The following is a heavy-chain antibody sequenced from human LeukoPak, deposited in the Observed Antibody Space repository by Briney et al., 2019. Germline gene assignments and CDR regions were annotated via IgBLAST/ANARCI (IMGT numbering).Heavy chain of an antibody. V-gene: IGHV3-23*01. CDR2: ISGSGGST. J-gene: IGHJ4*02. CDR3: AKDTYYDSSGLE. CDR1: GFTFATYT. D-gene: IGHD3-22*01. Sequence: GGSLRLSCAASGFTFATYTMNWVRQAPGKGLEWVSAISGSGGSTYYADSVKGRFTISRDNSKNTLYLQMNSLRAEDTAVYYCAKDTYYDSSGLEWGQGTLVTVSS.